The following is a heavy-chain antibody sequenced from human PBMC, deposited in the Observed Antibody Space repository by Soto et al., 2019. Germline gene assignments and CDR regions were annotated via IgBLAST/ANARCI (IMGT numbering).Heavy chain of an antibody. D-gene: IGHD2-8*01. J-gene: IGHJ6*02. CDR1: GFSFSTYA. Sequence: PVGSLRLSCAASGFSFSTYAMSWVRQAPGKGLQWVSSISGSGAGTAYYADSVNGRFTISRDNEKMTVYLQMNSLRAEDTALYYCARASYCTTTTCLEDVWGQGTTVTVSS. V-gene: IGHV3-23*01. CDR2: ISGSGAGTA. CDR3: ARASYCTTTTCLEDV.